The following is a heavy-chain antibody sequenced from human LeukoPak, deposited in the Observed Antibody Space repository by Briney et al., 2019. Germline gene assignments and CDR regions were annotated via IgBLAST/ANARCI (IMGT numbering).Heavy chain of an antibody. Sequence: SETLSLTCTVSGGSISGWYWSWIRQPPGKGLEWSGYIYGSGYTNYNPSLKSRVTMSIDTSKNHFSLKLTSVTAADTATYYCARETSLAGFASGLGFNYWGQGILVTVSS. CDR3: ARETSLAGFASGLGFNY. CDR1: GGSISGWY. V-gene: IGHV4-59*01. J-gene: IGHJ4*02. CDR2: IYGSGYT. D-gene: IGHD6-19*01.